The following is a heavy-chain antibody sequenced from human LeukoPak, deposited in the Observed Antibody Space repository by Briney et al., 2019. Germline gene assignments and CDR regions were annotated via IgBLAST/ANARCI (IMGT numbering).Heavy chain of an antibody. D-gene: IGHD6-19*01. CDR1: GYRFTSYW. CDR2: IYPGDSDT. Sequence: GESLKISCKGSGYRFTSYWIGWVRQMPGKGLEWMGIIYPGDSDTRYSPSFQGQVTISADKSISTAYLQWSSLKASDTAMYYCARANIAVAAPFDYWGQGTLVTVSS. J-gene: IGHJ4*02. CDR3: ARANIAVAAPFDY. V-gene: IGHV5-51*01.